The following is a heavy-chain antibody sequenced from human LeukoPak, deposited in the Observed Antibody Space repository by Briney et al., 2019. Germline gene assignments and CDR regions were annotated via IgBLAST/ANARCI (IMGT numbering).Heavy chain of an antibody. D-gene: IGHD1-26*01. CDR1: GFTFSDHS. CDR3: ARVSGSYSFDY. Sequence: PGGSLRLSCAASGFTFSDHSMDWVRQAPGKGLEWVGRTRDKGKSYTTEYAASVKGRFTISRDDSKNSLYLHMNSLKTEDTAVYYCARVSGSYSFDYWGQGTLVTVSS. V-gene: IGHV3-72*01. J-gene: IGHJ4*02. CDR2: TRDKGKSYTT.